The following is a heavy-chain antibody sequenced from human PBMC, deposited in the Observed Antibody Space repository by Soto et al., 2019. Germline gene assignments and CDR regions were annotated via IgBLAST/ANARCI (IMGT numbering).Heavy chain of an antibody. CDR3: ARLGAVAGISVNWFDP. J-gene: IGHJ5*02. V-gene: IGHV4-59*08. CDR1: GGSISSYY. Sequence: SETLSLTCTVSGGSISSYYWSWIRQPPGKGLEWIGYIYYSGSTNYNPPLKSRVTISEDTSKNQFSLKLSSVTAPDTAVYYCARLGAVAGISVNWFDPWGQGTLVTVSS. D-gene: IGHD6-19*01. CDR2: IYYSGST.